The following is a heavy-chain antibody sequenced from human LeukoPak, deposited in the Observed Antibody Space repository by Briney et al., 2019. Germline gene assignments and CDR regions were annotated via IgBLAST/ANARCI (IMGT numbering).Heavy chain of an antibody. CDR2: IKEDGSEE. V-gene: IGHV3-7*01. CDR3: ARDSGIRTVDY. J-gene: IGHJ4*02. CDR1: GFTFSSYW. Sequence: GGSLRLSCSASGFTFSSYWMRWVPQTPGKGLEWVANIKEDGSEEYYVDSVKGRFTCSRDNAKNSLYLQMNSLRAEDTAVYYCARDSGIRTVDYWGQGTLVTVSS. D-gene: IGHD3-10*01.